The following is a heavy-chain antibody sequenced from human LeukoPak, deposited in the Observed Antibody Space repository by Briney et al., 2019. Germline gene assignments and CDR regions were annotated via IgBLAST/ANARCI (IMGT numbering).Heavy chain of an antibody. V-gene: IGHV5-51*01. Sequence: GAPLQISCEAAGSLFTSYWIGWARRLPGKGREWRGIIYPVDSDTSYNPSFQGQVTISADKSISPAYLQWSSLRASGTAMYYCASQGVDDDAFDIWRQGTMVTVRS. CDR2: IYPVDSDT. CDR3: ASQGVDDDAFDI. J-gene: IGHJ3*02. D-gene: IGHD3-3*01. CDR1: GSLFTSYW.